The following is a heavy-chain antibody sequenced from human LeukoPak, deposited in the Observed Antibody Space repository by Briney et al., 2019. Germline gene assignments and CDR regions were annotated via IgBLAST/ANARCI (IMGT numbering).Heavy chain of an antibody. V-gene: IGHV1-18*01. D-gene: IGHD3-9*01. CDR2: ISAYNGNT. CDR3: ARDLMGRYFDWLRSGVPFDY. J-gene: IGHJ4*02. CDR1: GYTFTSYG. Sequence: ASVKVSCKASGYTFTSYGISWVRQAPGQGLEWMGWISAYNGNTNYAQKLQGRVTMTTDTSTSTAYMELRSLRSDDTAVYYCARDLMGRYFDWLRSGVPFDYWGQGTLVTVSS.